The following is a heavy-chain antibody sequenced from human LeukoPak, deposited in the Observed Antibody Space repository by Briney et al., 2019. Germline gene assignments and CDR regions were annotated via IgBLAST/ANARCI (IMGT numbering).Heavy chain of an antibody. Sequence: SETLSLTCTLSGGSISSYYWSWIRHPPGKGLEWIGYVYYRGTTNYSPSLKSRVTMSVDTSKNQFSLKLSSVTAADTAVYYCASESSGSYYNYFDYWGQGTLVTVSS. V-gene: IGHV4-59*01. CDR3: ASESSGSYYNYFDY. J-gene: IGHJ4*02. CDR1: GGSISSYY. CDR2: VYYRGTT. D-gene: IGHD3-22*01.